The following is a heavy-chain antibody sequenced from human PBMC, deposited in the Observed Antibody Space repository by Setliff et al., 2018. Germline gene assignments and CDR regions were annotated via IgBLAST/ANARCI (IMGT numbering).Heavy chain of an antibody. D-gene: IGHD2-8*01. CDR3: ARARGVPNCTNGVCSFAGLAFDY. CDR1: GGTFSSYA. Sequence: GASVKVSCKASGGTFSSYAISWVRQAPGQGLEWMGGIIPILGIANYAQKFQGRVTITADKSTSTAYMELSSLRSEDTAVYYCARARGVPNCTNGVCSFAGLAFDYWGQGTLVTVSS. J-gene: IGHJ4*02. CDR2: IIPILGIA. V-gene: IGHV1-69*10.